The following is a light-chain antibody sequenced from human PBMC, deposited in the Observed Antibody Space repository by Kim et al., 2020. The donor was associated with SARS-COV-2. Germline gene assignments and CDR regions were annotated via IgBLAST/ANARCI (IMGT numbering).Light chain of an antibody. Sequence: DIQMTQSPSSLSASVGDRVTITCQASQDITTYLNWYQQTPGKAPKVLIYEASNLETGVPSRFSGSGSGTHFTFTISSLQPEDIGTYYCQQYDNLPLTFGGGTKLEI. CDR1: QDITTY. CDR2: EAS. CDR3: QQYDNLPLT. V-gene: IGKV1-33*01. J-gene: IGKJ4*01.